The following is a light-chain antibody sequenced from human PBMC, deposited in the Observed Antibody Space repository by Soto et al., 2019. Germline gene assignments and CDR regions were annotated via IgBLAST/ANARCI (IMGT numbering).Light chain of an antibody. CDR3: QQYSSSRT. CDR1: QSVSSNH. V-gene: IGKV3-20*01. CDR2: GGS. J-gene: IGKJ1*01. Sequence: DIVLTQSPGTLSLSPGERATLSCRASQSVSSNHLAWYQQKPGQAPRLLIYGGSSRATGIPVRFSGSGSETDFTLTITRLEPEDFAVYYCQQYSSSRTFGQGIKVEIK.